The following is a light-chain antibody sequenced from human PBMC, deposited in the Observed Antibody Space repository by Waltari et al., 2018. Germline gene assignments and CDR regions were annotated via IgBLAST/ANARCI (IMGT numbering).Light chain of an antibody. V-gene: IGKV1-33*01. CDR1: QDIDYF. CDR2: GAS. CDR3: QRYDDFPIT. J-gene: IGKJ5*01. Sequence: DIQMTQSQSPLPASLGDGFTIPCQASQDIDYFISWYQRRPGQAPKLLIYGASNLQPGVPSRFSGSGSGTHFTFTITSLQPEDIGTYYCQRYDDFPITFGQGTRLDIK.